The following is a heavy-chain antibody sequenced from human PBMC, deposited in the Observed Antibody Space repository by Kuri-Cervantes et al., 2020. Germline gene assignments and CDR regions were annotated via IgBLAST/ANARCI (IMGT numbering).Heavy chain of an antibody. CDR1: GFTFSSYA. CDR2: ISYDGSNK. D-gene: IGHD3-3*01. Sequence: LSLTCAASGFTFSSYAMHWVRQAPGKGLEWVAVISYDGSNKYYADSVKGRFTISRDNSKNTLYLQMNSLRAEDTAVYYCARGPAPSVDYDFWSGYYTSAFDIWGQGTMVTVSS. V-gene: IGHV3-30-3*01. CDR3: ARGPAPSVDYDFWSGYYTSAFDI. J-gene: IGHJ3*02.